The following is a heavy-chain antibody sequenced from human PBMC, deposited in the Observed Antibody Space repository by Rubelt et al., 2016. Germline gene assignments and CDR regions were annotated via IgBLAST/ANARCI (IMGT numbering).Heavy chain of an antibody. CDR1: GGSVSSGSHY. J-gene: IGHJ6*02. CDR2: IYHSGST. V-gene: IGHV4-61*01. CDR3: ARDLEYHCSSTSCYGGMDV. D-gene: IGHD2-2*01. Sequence: GSGPGLVKPSETLSLTCSVSGGSVSSGSHYWTWIRQPPGKGLEWIGYIYHSGSTNYNSSLESRVTISVDTSKNQFSLKLSFVTAADTAVYYCARDLEYHCSSTSCYGGMDVWGQGTTVTVSS.